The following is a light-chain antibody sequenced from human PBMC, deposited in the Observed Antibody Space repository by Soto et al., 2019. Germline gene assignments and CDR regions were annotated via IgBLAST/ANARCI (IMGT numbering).Light chain of an antibody. J-gene: IGLJ1*01. CDR3: SSYTTSNTLV. Sequence: QSALTQPASLSGSPGQSITISCTGTSADIGSFNLVSWYQQFPGEVPKLIIYEVINRPSGVSNRFSGSKSGDTASLTISGLQAEDEADYYCSSYTTSNTLVFGTGTKVTV. CDR1: SADIGSFNL. V-gene: IGLV2-14*02. CDR2: EVI.